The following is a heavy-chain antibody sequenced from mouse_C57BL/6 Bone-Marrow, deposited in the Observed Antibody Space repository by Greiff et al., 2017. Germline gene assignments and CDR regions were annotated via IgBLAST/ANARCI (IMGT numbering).Heavy chain of an antibody. CDR3: ARGGY. CDR1: GFTFSSYT. Sequence: EVHLVESGGGLVKPGGSLKLSCAASGFTFSSYTMSWVRQTPEKRLEWVATISGGGGNTYYPDSVKGRSTISRDNAKSTLYLQMSGLSSAGTALSYCARGGYWGQGTTLTVSS. J-gene: IGHJ2*01. CDR2: ISGGGGNT. V-gene: IGHV5-9*01.